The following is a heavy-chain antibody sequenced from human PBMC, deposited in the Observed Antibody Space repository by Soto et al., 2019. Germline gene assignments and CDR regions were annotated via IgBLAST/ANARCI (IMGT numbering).Heavy chain of an antibody. CDR1: GLTFSSYS. D-gene: IGHD3-3*01. Sequence: GSLIPFFAASGLTFSSYSMNWVRQAPGKGLEWVSSISSSSSYIYYADSVKGRFTISRDNAKNSLYLQMNSLRAEDTAVYYCARSANVLRFLEWSNNWFDPWGQGTLVTVSS. CDR2: ISSSSSYI. V-gene: IGHV3-21*01. J-gene: IGHJ5*02. CDR3: ARSANVLRFLEWSNNWFDP.